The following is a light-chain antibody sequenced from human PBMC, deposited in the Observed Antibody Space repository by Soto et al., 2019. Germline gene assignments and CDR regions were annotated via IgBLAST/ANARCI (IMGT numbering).Light chain of an antibody. CDR1: TSNIGHNY. Sequence: QSVLTQPPSVSAAPGQKGTISCSGSTSNIGHNYVSWYRQLPGTAPKLLIYDNDKRPSGIPDRFSGSKSGTSATLGITGLLAADEADYYCGTWDSTLSVVLFGGGTKLTVL. J-gene: IGLJ2*01. CDR3: GTWDSTLSVVL. V-gene: IGLV1-51*01. CDR2: DND.